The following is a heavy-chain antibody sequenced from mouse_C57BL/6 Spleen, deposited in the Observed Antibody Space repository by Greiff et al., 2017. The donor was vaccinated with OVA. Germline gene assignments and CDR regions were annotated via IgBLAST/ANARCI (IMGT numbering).Heavy chain of an antibody. J-gene: IGHJ4*01. CDR3: ARHKGNDVSAMDY. D-gene: IGHD1-3*01. Sequence: VQRVESGPGLVAPSQSLSITCTVSGFSLTSYGVHWVRQPPGKGLEWLVVIWSDGSTTYNSALKSRLSIRKDNSKSQVFLKMNSLQTDDTAMYYGARHKGNDVSAMDYWGQGTSVTVSS. CDR1: GFSLTSYG. V-gene: IGHV2-6-1*01. CDR2: IWSDGST.